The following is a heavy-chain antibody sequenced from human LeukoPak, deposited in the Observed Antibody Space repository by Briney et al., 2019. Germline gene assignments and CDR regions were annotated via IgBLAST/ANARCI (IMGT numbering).Heavy chain of an antibody. CDR3: ARDPLGLDDYYYYGMDV. V-gene: IGHV4-59*12. J-gene: IGHJ6*02. Sequence: SETLSLTCTVSGGSISSYYWSWIRQPPGKGLEWIGYIYYSGSTNYNPSLKSRVTISVDTSKNQFSLKLSSVTAADTAVYYCARDPLGLDDYYYYGMDVWGQGTTVTVSS. CDR2: IYYSGST. D-gene: IGHD7-27*01. CDR1: GGSISSYY.